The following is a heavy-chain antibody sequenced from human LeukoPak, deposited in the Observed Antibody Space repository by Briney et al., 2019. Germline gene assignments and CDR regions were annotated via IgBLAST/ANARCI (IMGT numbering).Heavy chain of an antibody. D-gene: IGHD6-13*01. CDR2: IKQDGSEQ. Sequence: GGSLRLSCAASGFTFSSYAMSWVRQAPGKGLEWVANIKQDGSEQYYVDSVKGRFTVSRDNAKNSLYLQINSLRAGDTAVYYCATVPGGTYYNYYMDVWGKGTTVTVSS. CDR3: ATVPGGTYYNYYMDV. V-gene: IGHV3-7*01. J-gene: IGHJ6*03. CDR1: GFTFSSYA.